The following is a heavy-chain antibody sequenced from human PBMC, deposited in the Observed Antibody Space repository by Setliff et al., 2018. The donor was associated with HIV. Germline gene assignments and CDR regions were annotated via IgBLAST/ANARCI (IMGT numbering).Heavy chain of an antibody. V-gene: IGHV4-31*03. Sequence: PSATLSLTCTVSGGSISSGDYYWSWIRQHPRKGLEWIGYIYYTGSTYYNPSLKSRVTISVDTSKNQCSLKLSSVTAADTAVYYCARAPFYYGSGSYQTFDYWGQGTLVTVS. J-gene: IGHJ4*02. CDR2: IYYTGST. CDR1: GGSISSGDYY. D-gene: IGHD3-10*01. CDR3: ARAPFYYGSGSYQTFDY.